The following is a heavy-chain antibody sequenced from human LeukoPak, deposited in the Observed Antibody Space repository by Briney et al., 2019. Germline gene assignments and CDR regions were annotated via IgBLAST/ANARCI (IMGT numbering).Heavy chain of an antibody. CDR3: ARAPYTTGRSFYFDS. CDR1: GFTFRNYG. CDR2: IWYDGSKN. J-gene: IGHJ4*02. Sequence: GGSLRLSCATSGFTFRNYGMHWVRQAPGKGLEWVAIIWYDGSKNYYADSVKGRFTISRDNFNNTLYLQMNSLRAEDTGLYYCARAPYTTGRSFYFDSWGQGTLVTVSS. V-gene: IGHV3-33*01. D-gene: IGHD2-2*02.